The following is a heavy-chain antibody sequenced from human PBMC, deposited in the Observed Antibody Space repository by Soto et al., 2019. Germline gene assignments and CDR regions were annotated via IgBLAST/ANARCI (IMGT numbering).Heavy chain of an antibody. V-gene: IGHV4-59*01. CDR1: GGSISGSY. J-gene: IGHJ4*02. D-gene: IGHD6-19*01. CDR2: VYYTGST. Sequence: SETLSLTCSVSGGSISGSYWSWIRQSPGKGLEWLGYVYYTGSTNYSPSLRSRVSISVDTSKNEFSLRLSSVTAADTAVYFCARSVAVPGAHIDYWGKGTQVTVSS. CDR3: ARSVAVPGAHIDY.